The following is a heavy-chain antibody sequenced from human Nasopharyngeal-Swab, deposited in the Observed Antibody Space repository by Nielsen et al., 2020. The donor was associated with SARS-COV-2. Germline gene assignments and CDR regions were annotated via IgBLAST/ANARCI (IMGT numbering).Heavy chain of an antibody. D-gene: IGHD3-22*01. J-gene: IGHJ4*02. Sequence: ASVKVSCKTSGYTFTDYYIHWLRQVPGQGLEWVVCIHPDSGDTQYAQKFQGRVTVTSDRSRSTAYIDLSRLRSDDTAVYYCARDYYDNYDSDYWGQGTLVTVSS. CDR3: ARDYYDNYDSDY. CDR2: IHPDSGDT. CDR1: GYTFTDYY. V-gene: IGHV1-2*02.